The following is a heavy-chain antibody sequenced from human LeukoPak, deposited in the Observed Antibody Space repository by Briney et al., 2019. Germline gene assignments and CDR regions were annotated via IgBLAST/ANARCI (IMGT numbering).Heavy chain of an antibody. J-gene: IGHJ4*02. D-gene: IGHD4-17*01. Sequence: SETLSLTCAVYGGSFSGYYWSWIRQPPGKGLEWIGEINHSGSTNYNPSLKSRVTISVDTSKNQFSLKLSSVTAADTAVYYCARAYGTVHYFDYWGQGTLVTVSS. V-gene: IGHV4-34*01. CDR3: ARAYGTVHYFDY. CDR2: INHSGST. CDR1: GGSFSGYY.